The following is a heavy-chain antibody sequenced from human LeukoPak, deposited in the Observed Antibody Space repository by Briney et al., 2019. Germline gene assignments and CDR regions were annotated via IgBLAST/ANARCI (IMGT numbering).Heavy chain of an antibody. D-gene: IGHD3-10*01. CDR3: ARVAMVRGVPLFDY. CDR1: GGTFSSYA. Sequence: SVKVSCKASGGTFSSYAISWVRQAPGQGLEWMGRIIPILGIANYAQKFQGRVTITADKSTSTAYMELSSLRSEDTAVYYCARVAMVRGVPLFDYWGQGTLVTVSS. J-gene: IGHJ4*02. CDR2: IIPILGIA. V-gene: IGHV1-69*04.